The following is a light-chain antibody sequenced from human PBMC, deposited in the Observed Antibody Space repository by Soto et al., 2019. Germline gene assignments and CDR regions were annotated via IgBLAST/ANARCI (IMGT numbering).Light chain of an antibody. J-gene: IGLJ2*01. CDR2: TNN. Sequence: QSVLTQPPSTSGSPGQRVTISCSGSSSNLGSNSVSWYQQLPGAAPKLLIYTNNQRPSGVPDRLSGSKSGTSASLAITGLQSDDEADYYCAAWDDSLSGHVVFGGGTQLTVL. CDR3: AAWDDSLSGHVV. CDR1: SSNLGSNS. V-gene: IGLV1-44*01.